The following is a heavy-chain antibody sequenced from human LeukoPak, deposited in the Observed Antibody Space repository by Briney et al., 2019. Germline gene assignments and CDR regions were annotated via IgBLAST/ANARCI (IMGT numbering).Heavy chain of an antibody. Sequence: GGSLRLSCAASGFTFSSHWMHWVRQAPGKGLVWVSRINGDGRITSYADSVKGRFTISRDNAKNTLYLQMNGLRAEDTAVYYCASLTYGSGNYFSDYWGQGTLVTVSS. V-gene: IGHV3-74*01. CDR3: ASLTYGSGNYFSDY. CDR2: INGDGRIT. J-gene: IGHJ4*02. CDR1: GFTFSSHW. D-gene: IGHD3-10*01.